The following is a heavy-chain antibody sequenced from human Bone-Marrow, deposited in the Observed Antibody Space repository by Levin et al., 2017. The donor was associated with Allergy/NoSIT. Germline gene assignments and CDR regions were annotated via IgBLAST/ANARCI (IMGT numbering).Heavy chain of an antibody. V-gene: IGHV3-33*01. Sequence: GGSLRLSCVASGFRFRDHSMHWVRQAPGKGLEWVGIIWYDGTNKYYADSVKGRFTISRDNSKNTLYLQLNSLRAEDTAMYYCARDLDTSELFDSWGQGTLVTVAS. D-gene: IGHD3-22*01. CDR2: IWYDGTNK. J-gene: IGHJ4*02. CDR3: ARDLDTSELFDS. CDR1: GFRFRDHS.